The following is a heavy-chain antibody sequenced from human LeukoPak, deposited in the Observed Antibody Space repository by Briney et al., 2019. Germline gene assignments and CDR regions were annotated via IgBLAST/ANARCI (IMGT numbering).Heavy chain of an antibody. Sequence: SGTLSLTCVVSGGSISSNWWSWVRQPPGKGLEWIGEIYHSGSTNYNPSLKSRVTISVDNPKNEFFLKLSSVTAADTAVYYCAGSRVPYGLDVWGKGTTVTVSS. CDR3: AGSRVPYGLDV. V-gene: IGHV4-4*02. CDR1: GGSISSNW. CDR2: IYHSGST. J-gene: IGHJ6*04. D-gene: IGHD1-26*01.